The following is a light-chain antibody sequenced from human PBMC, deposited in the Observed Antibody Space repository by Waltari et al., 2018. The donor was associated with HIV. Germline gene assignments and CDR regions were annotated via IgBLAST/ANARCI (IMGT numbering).Light chain of an antibody. Sequence: QSVLTQPPSVSGAPGQRVTISCTGSSSNLGAGYDVHSYQQLPGTAPKLLIYGNSNRPSGVPDRFSGSKSGTSASLAITGLQAEDEADYYCQSYDSSLSGVVFGGGTKLTVL. CDR2: GNS. CDR1: SSNLGAGYD. J-gene: IGLJ2*01. CDR3: QSYDSSLSGVV. V-gene: IGLV1-40*01.